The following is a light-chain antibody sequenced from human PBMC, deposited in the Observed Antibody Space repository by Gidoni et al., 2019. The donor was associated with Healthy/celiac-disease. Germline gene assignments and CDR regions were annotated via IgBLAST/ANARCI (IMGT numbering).Light chain of an antibody. CDR1: QTILYNSNNKNY. Sequence: DIVMTQSPDSLTVSLGERASINCKSSQTILYNSNNKNYLAWYQQKPGQPPRLLIYWASTRESGVPDRFSGSGSGTDFTLTISSLQAEDVAVYYCQQYFTSPWTFGKGTKSGNQT. CDR2: WAS. CDR3: QQYFTSPWT. V-gene: IGKV4-1*01. J-gene: IGKJ1*01.